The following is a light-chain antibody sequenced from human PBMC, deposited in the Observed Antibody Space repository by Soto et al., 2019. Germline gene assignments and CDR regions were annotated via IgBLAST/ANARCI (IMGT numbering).Light chain of an antibody. CDR3: QSYDSALSVYVV. Sequence: QSVLKQPASVSGAPGQRGTISCTGSSSNIGAGYDVHWYQQLPGTAPKLLIYGDTNRPSGVPDRFSGSKSGTSASLAITGLQAEDEADYYCQSYDSALSVYVVFGGGTKVTVL. CDR2: GDT. CDR1: SSNIGAGYD. V-gene: IGLV1-40*01. J-gene: IGLJ2*01.